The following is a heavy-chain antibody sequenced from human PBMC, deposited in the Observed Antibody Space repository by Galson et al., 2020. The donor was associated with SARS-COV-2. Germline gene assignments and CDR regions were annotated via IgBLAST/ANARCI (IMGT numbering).Heavy chain of an antibody. CDR3: ARSIFDYFDY. Sequence: GGSLRLSCAASGFTVSSNYMSWVRQAPGQGLEWVSVIYSGGSTYYADSVKGRFTISRDNSKNTLYLQMNSLRAEDTAVYYCARSIFDYFDYWGQGTLVTVSS. J-gene: IGHJ4*02. CDR2: IYSGGST. CDR1: GFTVSSNY. V-gene: IGHV3-53*01.